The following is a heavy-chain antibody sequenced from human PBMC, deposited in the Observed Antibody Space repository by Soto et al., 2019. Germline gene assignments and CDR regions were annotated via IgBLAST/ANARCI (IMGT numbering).Heavy chain of an antibody. CDR2: IIPIFGTA. J-gene: IGHJ4*02. D-gene: IGHD3-3*01. CDR3: ARVLQLRFLEWSPFDY. V-gene: IGHV1-69*06. Sequence: GASVKVSCKASGGTFSSYAISWVRQAPGQGLEWMGGIIPIFGTANYAQKFQGRVTITADKSTSTAYMELSSLRSEDTAVYYCARVLQLRFLEWSPFDYWGQGTLVTVSS. CDR1: GGTFSSYA.